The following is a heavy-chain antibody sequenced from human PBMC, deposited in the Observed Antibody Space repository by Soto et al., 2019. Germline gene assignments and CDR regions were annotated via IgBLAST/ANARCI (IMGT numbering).Heavy chain of an antibody. J-gene: IGHJ4*02. CDR2: IYYSGST. Sequence: XETLSLTCTFSVGSVSGGGYYWSWIGQPPGKGLEWIGYIYYSGSTNYNPSLESRVTISLDRSKNQFPLNLSSVTAADTAVYYCARLNGGYSRFYVDFWGQGTLFTVSS. CDR1: VGSVSGGGYY. V-gene: IGHV4-61*08. CDR3: ARLNGGYSRFYVDF. D-gene: IGHD2-15*01.